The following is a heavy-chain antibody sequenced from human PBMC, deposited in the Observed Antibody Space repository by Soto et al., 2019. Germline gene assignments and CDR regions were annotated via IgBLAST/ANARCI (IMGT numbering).Heavy chain of an antibody. D-gene: IGHD2-8*01. CDR2: IYYSGST. CDR3: ARDFEYCTKGVCLVYFDY. V-gene: IGHV4-61*01. CDR1: GGSISSGSYY. Sequence: SETLSLTCTVSGGSISSGSYYWSWIRQPPGKGLEWIGYIYYSGSTNYNPSLKSRVTISVDTSKNQFSLKLSSVTAADTAVYYCARDFEYCTKGVCLVYFDYWGQGTLVTVSS. J-gene: IGHJ4*02.